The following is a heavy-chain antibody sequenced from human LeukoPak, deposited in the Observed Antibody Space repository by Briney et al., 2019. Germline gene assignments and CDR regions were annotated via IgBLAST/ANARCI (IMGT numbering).Heavy chain of an antibody. CDR3: ARQYYDIWSGYYTADYYFDD. Sequence: PGGSLRLSCAASGFTFSSYGMTWVRQAPGKGLEWVSSISSRSSYIYYADSVKGRFTISRDNAKNSLYLQLNSLRAEDTAVYYCARQYYDIWSGYYTADYYFDDWGQGTLVTVSS. CDR2: ISSRSSYI. V-gene: IGHV3-21*06. D-gene: IGHD3-3*01. CDR1: GFTFSSYG. J-gene: IGHJ4*02.